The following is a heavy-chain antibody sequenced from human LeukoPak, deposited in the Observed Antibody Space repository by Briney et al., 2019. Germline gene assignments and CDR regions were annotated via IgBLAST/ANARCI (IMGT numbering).Heavy chain of an antibody. Sequence: GGSLRLSCAASKFTSTRYAMHWVRQAPGKGLEWVAVISDDGTKKYYADSVKGRFTISRDNSKNMVHLEMSSLRADDTAVYYCASRSLGRSPDYWGQGTPVTVSS. D-gene: IGHD1-26*01. CDR1: KFTSTRYA. V-gene: IGHV3-30-3*01. CDR2: ISDDGTKK. CDR3: ASRSLGRSPDY. J-gene: IGHJ4*02.